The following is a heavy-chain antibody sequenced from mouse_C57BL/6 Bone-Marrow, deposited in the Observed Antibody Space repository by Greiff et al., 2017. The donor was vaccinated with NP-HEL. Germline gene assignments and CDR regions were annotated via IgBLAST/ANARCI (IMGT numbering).Heavy chain of an antibody. CDR3: ARDYDYPIGDY. CDR1: GYTFTSYW. D-gene: IGHD2-4*01. V-gene: IGHV1-59*01. CDR2: IDPSDSYT. Sequence: QVHVKQSGAELVRPGTSVKLSCKASGYTFTSYWMHWVKQRPGQGLEWIGVIDPSDSYTNYNQKFKGKATLTVDTSSSTAYMQLSSLTSEDSAVYYCARDYDYPIGDYWGQGTSVTVSS. J-gene: IGHJ4*01.